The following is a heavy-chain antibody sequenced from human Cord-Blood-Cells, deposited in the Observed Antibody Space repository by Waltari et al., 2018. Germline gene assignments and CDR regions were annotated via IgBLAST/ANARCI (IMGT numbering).Heavy chain of an antibody. CDR2: TIPIFGTA. CDR3: AREPYDYVWGSYRGFDP. CDR1: GGTFSSYA. D-gene: IGHD3-16*02. V-gene: IGHV1-69*01. J-gene: IGHJ5*02. Sequence: QVQLVQSGAEVKKPGSSVKVSCKASGGTFSSYAISWVRQAPGQGLEWMGGTIPIFGTANYAQKFQGRVTITADESTSTAYMELSSLRSEDTAVYYCAREPYDYVWGSYRGFDPWGQGTLVTVSS.